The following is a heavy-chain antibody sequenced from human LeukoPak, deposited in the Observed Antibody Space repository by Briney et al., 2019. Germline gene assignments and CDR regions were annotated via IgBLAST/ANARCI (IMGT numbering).Heavy chain of an antibody. V-gene: IGHV1-46*01. CDR1: GYTFTGYW. J-gene: IGHJ6*03. CDR2: ISPSGGST. Sequence: ASVKVSCKAFGYTFTGYWMHWVRQAPGQGPEWMGVISPSGGSTIYAQKFKGRVTLTRDMSTSTDYLELSSLRSEDTAVYYCARGTDIVATMGSYYYYMDVWGKGTTVTISS. CDR3: ARGTDIVATMGSYYYYMDV. D-gene: IGHD5-12*01.